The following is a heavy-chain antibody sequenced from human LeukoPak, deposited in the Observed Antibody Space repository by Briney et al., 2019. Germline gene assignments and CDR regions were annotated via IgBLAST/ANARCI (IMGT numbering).Heavy chain of an antibody. D-gene: IGHD3-10*01. CDR1: GFSFSSYG. J-gene: IGHJ4*02. V-gene: IGHV3-30*18. Sequence: GGSLRLSCVTSGFSFSSYGMHWVRQAPGKGLEWVAVISYDGRNKYYADSVKGRITISRDNSNNTLYLQMNSLRAEDTAVYYCAKDHYYYSPDYFDYRGQGTLVTVSS. CDR2: ISYDGRNK. CDR3: AKDHYYYSPDYFDY.